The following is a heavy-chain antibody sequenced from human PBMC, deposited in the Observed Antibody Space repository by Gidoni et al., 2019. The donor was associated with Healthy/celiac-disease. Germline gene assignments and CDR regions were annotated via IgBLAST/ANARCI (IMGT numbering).Heavy chain of an antibody. D-gene: IGHD6-19*01. Sequence: EVQLVESGGGLVKPGGSLRLSCAASGFTFSSYSMNWVRLAPGKGLEWVSSISSSSSYIYYADSVKGRFTISRDNAKNSLYLQMNSLRAEDTAVYYCARVDSSGLDYWGQGTLVTVSS. CDR1: GFTFSSYS. CDR3: ARVDSSGLDY. J-gene: IGHJ4*02. V-gene: IGHV3-21*01. CDR2: ISSSSSYI.